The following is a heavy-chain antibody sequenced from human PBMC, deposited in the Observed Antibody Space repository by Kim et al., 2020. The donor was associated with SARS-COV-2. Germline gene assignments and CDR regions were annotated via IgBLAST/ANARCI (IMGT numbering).Heavy chain of an antibody. CDR2: IYYSGST. V-gene: IGHV4-61*01. CDR3: ASCSQDAFDI. D-gene: IGHD2-15*01. CDR1: GGSVSSGSYY. J-gene: IGHJ3*02. Sequence: SETLSLTCTVSGGSVSSGSYYWSWIRQPPGKGLEWIGYIYYSGSTNYNPSLKSRVTISVDTSKNQFSLKLSSVTAADTAVYYCASCSQDAFDIWGQGTMVTVSS.